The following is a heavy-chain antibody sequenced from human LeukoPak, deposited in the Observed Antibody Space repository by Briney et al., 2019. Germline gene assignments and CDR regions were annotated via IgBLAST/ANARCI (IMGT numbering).Heavy chain of an antibody. V-gene: IGHV4-59*08. CDR1: GGSISSYY. Sequence: PSETLSLTCTVPGGSISSYYWSWIRQPPGKGLEWIGYIYYSGSTNYNPSLKSRVTISVDTSKNQFSLKLSSVTAADTAVYYCARHLDILTGPDFDYWGQGTLVTVSS. J-gene: IGHJ4*02. CDR3: ARHLDILTGPDFDY. CDR2: IYYSGST. D-gene: IGHD3-9*01.